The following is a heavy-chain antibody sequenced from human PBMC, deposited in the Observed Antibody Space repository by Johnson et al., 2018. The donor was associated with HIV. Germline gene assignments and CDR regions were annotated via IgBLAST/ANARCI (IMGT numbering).Heavy chain of an antibody. V-gene: IGHV3-30*04. Sequence: QVQLVESGGGVVQPGRSLRLSCAASGFSFSYYAMHWVRQAPGKGLEWVAVIWFDGSNKYYADSVKGRFTISRDNSKNTLYLEMNSLRPDDTAIFYCARGGGRGIFVHRDAFDVWGQGTLVTVSS. CDR2: IWFDGSNK. J-gene: IGHJ3*01. D-gene: IGHD3-3*02. CDR3: ARGGGRGIFVHRDAFDV. CDR1: GFSFSYYA.